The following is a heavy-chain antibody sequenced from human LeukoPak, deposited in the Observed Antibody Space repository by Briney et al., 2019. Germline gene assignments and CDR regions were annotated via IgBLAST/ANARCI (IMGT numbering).Heavy chain of an antibody. V-gene: IGHV4-4*09. J-gene: IGHJ5*02. D-gene: IGHD2-2*01. CDR3: ARRAAAYNWFNP. CDR2: VYFSGST. CDR1: GGSVSDYY. Sequence: SETLSLTCTVSGGSVSDYYWSWIRQPPGKGLEWLGNVYFSGSTSYNPSLKSRVTISLDTSKNHFSLILTSVTAADTAVYYCARRAAAYNWFNPWGPGTLVTVSS.